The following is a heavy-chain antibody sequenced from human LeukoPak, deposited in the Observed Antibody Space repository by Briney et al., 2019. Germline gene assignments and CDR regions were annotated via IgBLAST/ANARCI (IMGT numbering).Heavy chain of an antibody. J-gene: IGHJ4*02. D-gene: IGHD6-19*01. CDR3: AKDLGTSGWYCDY. Sequence: GESLRLSCAASGFTFSSYATSWVRQAPGKGLEWVSAISDRSTYYADSVKGRFTISRDNSKNTLHLQMNSLRVEDTAVYYCAKDLGTSGWYCDYWGQGTLVTVSS. CDR1: GFTFSSYA. CDR2: ISDRST. V-gene: IGHV3-23*05.